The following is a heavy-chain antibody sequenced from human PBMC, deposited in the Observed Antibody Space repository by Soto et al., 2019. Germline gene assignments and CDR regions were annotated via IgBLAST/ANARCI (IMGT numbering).Heavy chain of an antibody. D-gene: IGHD6-13*01. CDR3: ARDRLYSSSWYNWFDP. V-gene: IGHV4-30-2*01. Sequence: SETLSLTCAVSGGSISSGGYSWSWIRQPPGKGLEWIGYIYHSGSTYYNPSLKSRVTISVDRSKNQFSLKLSSVTAADTAVYYCARDRLYSSSWYNWFDPRGQGTLVTVSS. J-gene: IGHJ5*02. CDR2: IYHSGST. CDR1: GGSISSGGYS.